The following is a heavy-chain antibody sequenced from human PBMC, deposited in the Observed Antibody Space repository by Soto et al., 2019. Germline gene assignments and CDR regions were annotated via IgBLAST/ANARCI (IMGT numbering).Heavy chain of an antibody. CDR1: GVSISTGDYY. CDR2: IYYSGTT. V-gene: IGHV4-31*03. J-gene: IGHJ6*02. D-gene: IGHD5-18*01. CDR3: AREGYNYNGMDV. Sequence: SETLSLTCTVSGVSISTGDYYWTWVRQHPGRGLEWIGYIYYSGTTSYNPSLKSRVTLSLETTNNQFSLTLSSVTAADTAVYYCAREGYNYNGMDVWGQGTTVTVSS.